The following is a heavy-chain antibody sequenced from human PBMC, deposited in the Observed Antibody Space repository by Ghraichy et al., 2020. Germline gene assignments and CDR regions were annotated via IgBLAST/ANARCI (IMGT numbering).Heavy chain of an antibody. D-gene: IGHD6-6*01. CDR2: IWYDGSNK. J-gene: IGHJ5*02. V-gene: IGHV3-33*01. Sequence: GGSLRLSCAASGFTFSSYGMHWVRQAPGKGLEWVAVIWYDGSNKYYADSVQGRFTISRDNSKNTLYLQMNSLRAEDTAVYYCARDYSSSFGGWFDPWGQGTLVTVSS. CDR3: ARDYSSSFGGWFDP. CDR1: GFTFSSYG.